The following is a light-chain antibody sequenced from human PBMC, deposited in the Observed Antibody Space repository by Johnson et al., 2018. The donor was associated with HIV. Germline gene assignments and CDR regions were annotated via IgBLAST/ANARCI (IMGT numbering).Light chain of an antibody. CDR3: GTWDSSLGGV. Sequence: QSVLTQPPSVSAAPGQKVTISCSGSSSNIGNNYVSWYQQLPGTAPKLLIYDNNKRPSGIPDRFSGSKSGTSATLGITGLQTGDEADYYGGTWDSSLGGVFGTGTKVTVL. CDR1: SSNIGNNY. CDR2: DNN. J-gene: IGLJ1*01. V-gene: IGLV1-51*01.